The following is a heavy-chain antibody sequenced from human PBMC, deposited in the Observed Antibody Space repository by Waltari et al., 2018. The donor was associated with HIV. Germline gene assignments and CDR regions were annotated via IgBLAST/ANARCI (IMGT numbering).Heavy chain of an antibody. CDR1: GLSVSRGYY. CDR3: ARGLLSSQILMVTHDVFDV. V-gene: IGHV4-38-2*01. D-gene: IGHD3-22*01. CDR2: VYYSGST. J-gene: IGHJ3*01. Sequence: QVQLQESGPGLLKPSETLSLTCAVSGLSVSRGYYWGWIRQPPGKGLEWIGSVYYSGSTYYNPSLKTRVTISMDMSNNQFSLKLTSVTAADTAVYYCARGLLSSQILMVTHDVFDVWGQGTMVTVSS.